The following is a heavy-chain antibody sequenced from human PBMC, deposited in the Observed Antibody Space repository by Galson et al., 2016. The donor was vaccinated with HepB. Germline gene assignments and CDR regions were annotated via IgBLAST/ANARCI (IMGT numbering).Heavy chain of an antibody. V-gene: IGHV3-23*01. CDR1: GFSFSIFA. J-gene: IGHJ4*02. CDR2: MSGSGDDT. CDR3: ALGGLSSSWAYY. Sequence: SLRLSCAASGFSFSIFAMSWVRQAPGKGLEWVSTMSGSGDDTYYADSLQGRFTISRDNSKNTLYLQINTLRAEDTAVYYCALGGLSSSWAYYWGRGTLVTVSS. D-gene: IGHD6-13*01.